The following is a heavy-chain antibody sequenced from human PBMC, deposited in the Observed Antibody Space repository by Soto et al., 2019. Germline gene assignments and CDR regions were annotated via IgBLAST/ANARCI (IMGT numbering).Heavy chain of an antibody. CDR2: IYYSGST. CDR3: ARLRRYCSSTSCYGYYYYYMDV. D-gene: IGHD2-2*01. CDR1: GGSISSSSYY. J-gene: IGHJ6*03. V-gene: IGHV4-39*01. Sequence: QLQLQESGPGLVKPSETLSLTCTVSGGSISSSSYYWGWIRQPPGKGLEWIGSIYYSGSTYYNPSLKSRVTVSVDTSKNQFSLKLSSVTAADTAVYYCARLRRYCSSTSCYGYYYYYMDVWGKGTTVTVSS.